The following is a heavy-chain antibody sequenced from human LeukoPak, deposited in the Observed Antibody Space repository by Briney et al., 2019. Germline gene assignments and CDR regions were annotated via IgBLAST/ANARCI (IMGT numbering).Heavy chain of an antibody. CDR1: GFTFSSYA. CDR2: ISGSGGST. CDR3: AKDIYYDSSGYFVFDY. D-gene: IGHD3-22*01. J-gene: IGHJ4*02. V-gene: IGHV3-23*01. Sequence: GGSLRLSCAASGFTFSSYAMSWVRQAPGKGLEWVSAISGSGGSTYYADSVKGRFTIPRDNSKNTLYLQMNSLRAEDTAVYYCAKDIYYDSSGYFVFDYWGQGTLVTVSS.